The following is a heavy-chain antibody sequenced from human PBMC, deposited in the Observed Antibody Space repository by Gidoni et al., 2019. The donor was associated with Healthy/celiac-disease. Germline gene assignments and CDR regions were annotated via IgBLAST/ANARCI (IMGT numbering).Heavy chain of an antibody. CDR2: IKSKTDGGTT. J-gene: IGHJ5*02. D-gene: IGHD4-4*01. Sequence: EVQLVESGGGLVKPGGSLRLSCAASGFTFSNAWMSWVRQAPGKGLEWVGRIKSKTDGGTTDYAAPVKGRFTISRDDSKNTLYLQMNSLKTEDTAVYYCTTDLEVTTGGFDPWGQGTLVTVSS. CDR1: GFTFSNAW. V-gene: IGHV3-15*01. CDR3: TTDLEVTTGGFDP.